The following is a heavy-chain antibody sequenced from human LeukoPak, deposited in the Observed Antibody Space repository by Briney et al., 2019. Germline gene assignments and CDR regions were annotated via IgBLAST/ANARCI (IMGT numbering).Heavy chain of an antibody. CDR2: IYSGGST. D-gene: IGHD2-15*01. Sequence: PGGSLRLSCAASGFTVGSNYMSWVRQAPGKGLEWVSVIYSGGSTYYADSVKGRFTISRDNSKNTLYLQMNSLRAEDTAVYYCARDITSLAAFDIWGQGTMVTVSS. J-gene: IGHJ3*02. CDR3: ARDITSLAAFDI. V-gene: IGHV3-66*01. CDR1: GFTVGSNY.